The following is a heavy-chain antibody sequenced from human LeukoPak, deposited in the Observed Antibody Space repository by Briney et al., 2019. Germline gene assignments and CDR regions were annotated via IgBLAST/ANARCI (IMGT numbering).Heavy chain of an antibody. V-gene: IGHV4-34*01. CDR2: INHSGST. D-gene: IGHD2-15*01. CDR1: GGSFSGYY. Sequence: PSETLSLTCAVYGGSFSGYYWSWIRQPPGKGLEWIGEINHSGSTNYNPSLKSRVTISVDTSKNQFSLKLSSVTAADTAVYYCARAPGRSWFDPWGQGTLVTVSS. CDR3: ARAPGRSWFDP. J-gene: IGHJ5*02.